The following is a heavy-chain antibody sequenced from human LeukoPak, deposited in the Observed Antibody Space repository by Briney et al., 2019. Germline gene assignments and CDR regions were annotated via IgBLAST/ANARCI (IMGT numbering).Heavy chain of an antibody. V-gene: IGHV3-23*01. Sequence: GGSLRLSCAASGFTFSSYAMSWVRQSPWKGLEWVSAISSSGYNTYYADSVRGRFIISRDNTNNTLYLQMNSLRAEDTAVYFCARSYSGYDNLYNWGQGTLVTVSS. J-gene: IGHJ4*02. D-gene: IGHD5-12*01. CDR2: ISSSGYNT. CDR3: ARSYSGYDNLYN. CDR1: GFTFSSYA.